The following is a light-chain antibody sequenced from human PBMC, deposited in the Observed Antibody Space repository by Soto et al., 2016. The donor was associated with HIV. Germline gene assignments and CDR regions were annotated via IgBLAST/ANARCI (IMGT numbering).Light chain of an antibody. CDR3: QVWDSSTDHVI. V-gene: IGLV3-21*04. CDR2: DDR. CDR1: NIGGKS. J-gene: IGLJ2*01. Sequence: SYVVTQPPSVSVAPGKTARITCGADNIGGKSVHWYQQKPGQAPVLVIYDDRDRPSGIPEQFSGSNSGNTATLTITSVEAGDEADYYCQVWDSSTDHVIFGGGTRLTVL.